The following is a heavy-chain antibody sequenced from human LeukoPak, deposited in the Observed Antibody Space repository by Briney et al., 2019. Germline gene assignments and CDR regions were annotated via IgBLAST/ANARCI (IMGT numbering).Heavy chain of an antibody. CDR2: IRYDGSNK. CDR1: GFTFSSYG. CDR3: AKDRGSVDYDFWSGYLN. J-gene: IGHJ3*01. Sequence: SCKASGFTFSSYGMHWVRQAPGKGLEWVAFIRYDGSNKYYADSVKGRFTISRDNSKNTLYLQMNSLRAEDTAVYYCAKDRGSVDYDFWSGYLNWGQGTMVTVSS. V-gene: IGHV3-30*02. D-gene: IGHD3-3*01.